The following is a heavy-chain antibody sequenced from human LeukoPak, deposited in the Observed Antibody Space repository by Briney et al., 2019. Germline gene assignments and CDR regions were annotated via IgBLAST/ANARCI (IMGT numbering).Heavy chain of an antibody. CDR2: ITHSGST. CDR3: VSRYSSGGFEAEN. J-gene: IGHJ4*02. V-gene: IGHV4-34*01. D-gene: IGHD6-19*01. CDR1: GGSFNNYF. Sequence: SETLSLTCAVSGGSFNNYFWSWIRQPPGRGLEWIGEITHSGSTNYNPSVKSRVTISVDTSKNQFSLKLNSVTAADTAVYYCVSRYSSGGFEAENWGQGTLVTVSS.